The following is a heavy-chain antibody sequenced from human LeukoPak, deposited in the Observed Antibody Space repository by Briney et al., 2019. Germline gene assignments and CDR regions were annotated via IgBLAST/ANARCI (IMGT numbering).Heavy chain of an antibody. CDR2: IYYSGST. Sequence: SGTLSLTCTVSGDSISSYYWSWIRQPPGKGLEWIGYIYYSGSTNYNPSLKSRVTLSIDTSKNQAYLKLSSVTAADTAVYYCARGRQQLVNFDYWGQGTLVTVSS. CDR3: ARGRQQLVNFDY. D-gene: IGHD6-13*01. CDR1: GDSISSYY. V-gene: IGHV4-59*01. J-gene: IGHJ4*02.